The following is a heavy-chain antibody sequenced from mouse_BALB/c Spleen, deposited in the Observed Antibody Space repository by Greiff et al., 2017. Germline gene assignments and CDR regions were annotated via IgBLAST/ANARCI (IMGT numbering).Heavy chain of an antibody. J-gene: IGHJ3*01. CDR1: GFSLTGYG. D-gene: IGHD2-4*01. CDR2: IWGDGST. CDR3: ARGRRNDYEWFAY. V-gene: IGHV2-6-7*01. Sequence: VKLVESGPGLVAPSQSLSITCTVSGFSLTGYGVNWVRQPPGKGLEWLGMIWGDGSTDYNSALISRLSISKDNCKSQVFLKMNSLQTDDTAMYYRARGRRNDYEWFAYWGQGTLVTVSA.